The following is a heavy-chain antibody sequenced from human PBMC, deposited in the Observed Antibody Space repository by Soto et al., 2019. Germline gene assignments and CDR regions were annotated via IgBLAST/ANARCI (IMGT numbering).Heavy chain of an antibody. Sequence: SETLSLTCTVSGGSISSSNWWTWVRQAPGKGLEWIGETYHVGIPSYNPSLKGRVSISVDKSNNQFSLKLNSVTAAYTAVYYCPRSRMVRGVIKGRGWIDPWGQATLVTVSS. V-gene: IGHV4-4*02. CDR3: PRSRMVRGVIKGRGWIDP. CDR2: TYHVGIP. J-gene: IGHJ5*02. CDR1: GGSISSSNW. D-gene: IGHD3-10*01.